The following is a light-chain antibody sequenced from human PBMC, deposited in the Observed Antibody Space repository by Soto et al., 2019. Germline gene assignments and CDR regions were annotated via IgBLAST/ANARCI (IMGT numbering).Light chain of an antibody. CDR1: SSDVGDYNY. CDR2: DVS. Sequence: QSALTQPRSVFGSPGQSVTISCTGTSSDVGDYNYVSWYQQHPGKAPKLMIYDVSKRPSGVPDRFSGSKSGNTASLTISGLQAEDEADYYCCSYAGSYSLYVFGTGTKLTVL. J-gene: IGLJ1*01. CDR3: CSYAGSYSLYV. V-gene: IGLV2-11*01.